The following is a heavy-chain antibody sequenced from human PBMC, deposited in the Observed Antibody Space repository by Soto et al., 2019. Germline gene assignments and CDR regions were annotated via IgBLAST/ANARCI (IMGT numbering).Heavy chain of an antibody. Sequence: QGQLVQSGAEVKTPGASVKVSCHSSGYTFSDYGINWVRQAPGQGLEWLAWISAYNGKTHHVSTVHGRLTLTTDTSTSTAYMDLRSLRSDDTAVYYCARGGWNYGPGAVDVWGQGTMVTVSS. CDR1: GYTFSDYG. CDR3: ARGGWNYGPGAVDV. D-gene: IGHD1-7*01. V-gene: IGHV1-18*01. CDR2: ISAYNGKT. J-gene: IGHJ3*01.